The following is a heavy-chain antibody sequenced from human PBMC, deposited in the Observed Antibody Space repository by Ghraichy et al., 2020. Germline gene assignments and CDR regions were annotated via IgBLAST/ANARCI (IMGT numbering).Heavy chain of an antibody. D-gene: IGHD3-9*01. Sequence: SQTLSLTFTVSGGSISSYYWSWIRQAPGKGLEWIGYIYYSGNTNYNPSLKSRLSMSVDTSKNQFSLKLSSVTAADTAVYYCAREDYDILTGSPSHYYYYMDVWGKGTTVTVSS. J-gene: IGHJ6*03. CDR2: IYYSGNT. V-gene: IGHV4-59*01. CDR1: GGSISSYY. CDR3: AREDYDILTGSPSHYYYYMDV.